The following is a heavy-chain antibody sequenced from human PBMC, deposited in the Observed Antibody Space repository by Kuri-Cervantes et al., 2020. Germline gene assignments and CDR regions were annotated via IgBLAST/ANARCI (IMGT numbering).Heavy chain of an antibody. J-gene: IGHJ4*02. CDR2: ISGDSAFI. CDR3: TKRSTSGWSPFDY. CDR1: GFTFSSYS. V-gene: IGHV3-9*01. D-gene: IGHD6-19*01. Sequence: SLKISCAASGFTFSSYSMNWVRQAPGKGLEWVSGISGDSAFIAYVDSLKGRFTISRDNAKKSVYLQMDSLRAEDTAFYYCTKRSTSGWSPFDYWGQGTLVTVSS.